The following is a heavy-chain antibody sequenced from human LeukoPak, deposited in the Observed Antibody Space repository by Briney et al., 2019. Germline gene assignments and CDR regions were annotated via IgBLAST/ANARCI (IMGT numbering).Heavy chain of an antibody. Sequence: PGGSLRLSCAASGFTFSNYAMSWVRQAPGKGLEWVSAITISDGRSYYADSVKGRFAVSRDNSGSTLYLQMNSLRGEDTAVYYCAKVGPGSDYHYGMDVWGQGTTVTVSS. CDR2: ITISDGRS. J-gene: IGHJ6*02. CDR1: GFTFSNYA. CDR3: AKVGPGSDYHYGMDV. D-gene: IGHD3-10*01. V-gene: IGHV3-23*01.